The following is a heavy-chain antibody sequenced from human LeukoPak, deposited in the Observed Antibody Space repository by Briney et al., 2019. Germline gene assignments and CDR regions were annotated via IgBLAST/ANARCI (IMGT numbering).Heavy chain of an antibody. D-gene: IGHD5-12*01. Sequence: GGSLRLSCAASGVTFDDFAMHWVRQAPGKGLEWVSSVNWNSDIIDYADSVKGRFTISRDNAENSLFLQMNGLRAEDTALYYCVKDVSIVPTSVFDSWGQGTLVTVSS. CDR2: VNWNSDII. CDR3: VKDVSIVPTSVFDS. J-gene: IGHJ4*02. V-gene: IGHV3-9*01. CDR1: GVTFDDFA.